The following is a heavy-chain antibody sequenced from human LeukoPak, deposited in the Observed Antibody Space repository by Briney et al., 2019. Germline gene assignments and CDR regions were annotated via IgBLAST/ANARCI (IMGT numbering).Heavy chain of an antibody. J-gene: IGHJ3*02. CDR2: IWYDGSNK. D-gene: IGHD3-22*01. CDR3: AKGLNYYDSSGYQDAFDI. V-gene: IGHV3-33*06. Sequence: GGSLRLSCAASGFTFSSYGMHWVRQAPGKGLEWVAVIWYDGSNKYYADSVKGRFTISRDNSKSTLYLQMNSLRAEDTAAYYCAKGLNYYDSSGYQDAFDIWGQGTMVTVSS. CDR1: GFTFSSYG.